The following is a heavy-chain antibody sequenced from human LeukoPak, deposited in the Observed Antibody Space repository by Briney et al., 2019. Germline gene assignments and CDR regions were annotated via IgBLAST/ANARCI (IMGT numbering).Heavy chain of an antibody. CDR3: ARGGSYLRRRFDY. CDR2: INHSGST. CDR1: GGSFSGYY. D-gene: IGHD1-26*01. V-gene: IGHV4-34*01. Sequence: SETLSLTCAVYGGSFSGYYWSWIRQPPGKGLEWIGEINHSGSTNYNPSLKSRVTISVDTSKNQFSLKLSSVTAADTAMYYCARGGSYLRRRFDYWGQGTLVTVSS. J-gene: IGHJ4*02.